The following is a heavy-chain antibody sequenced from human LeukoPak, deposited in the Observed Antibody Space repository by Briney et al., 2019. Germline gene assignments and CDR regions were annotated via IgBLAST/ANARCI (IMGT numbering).Heavy chain of an antibody. J-gene: IGHJ4*02. CDR2: ISSNGRSR. D-gene: IGHD6-6*01. CDR3: AREKFSSSSIPFDY. CDR1: GFTFSTYS. V-gene: IGHV3-21*01. Sequence: PGGSLRLSCGGSGFTFSTYSMNWVGQAPGKGLEWVSSISSNGRSRYYADSVKGRFTISRDNAKNSLYLHMNSLRAEDTAVYYCAREKFSSSSIPFDYWGQGTLVTVSS.